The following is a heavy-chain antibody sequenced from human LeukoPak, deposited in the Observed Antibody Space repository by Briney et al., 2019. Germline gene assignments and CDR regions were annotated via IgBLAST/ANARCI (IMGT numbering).Heavy chain of an antibody. CDR2: FSGSGGST. CDR1: GFTFSSYA. J-gene: IGHJ4*02. CDR3: AKERGITIFGVAKGY. Sequence: PGGSLRLSCAASGFTFSSYAMSWGRQAPGKGLEWVSAFSGSGGSTYYADSVKGRFTISRDNSKNTLYLQMNSLRAEDTAVYYCAKERGITIFGVAKGYWGQGTLVTVSS. V-gene: IGHV3-23*01. D-gene: IGHD3-3*01.